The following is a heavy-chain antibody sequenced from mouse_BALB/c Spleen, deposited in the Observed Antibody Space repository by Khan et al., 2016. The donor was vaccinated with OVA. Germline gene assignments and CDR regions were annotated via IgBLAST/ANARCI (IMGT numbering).Heavy chain of an antibody. V-gene: IGHV3-8*02. Sequence: EVQLLETGPSLVKPSQTLSLTCSVTGDSITSGYWSWIRKFPGNKLEYMGYMIYSGNTYYNPSLKSRISITRPTSKNQYYLQLNSVTTEDTATYYCARATYRYAFAYWGQGTLVTVAA. CDR3: ARATYRYAFAY. CDR1: GDSITSGY. J-gene: IGHJ3*01. D-gene: IGHD2-14*01. CDR2: MIYSGNT.